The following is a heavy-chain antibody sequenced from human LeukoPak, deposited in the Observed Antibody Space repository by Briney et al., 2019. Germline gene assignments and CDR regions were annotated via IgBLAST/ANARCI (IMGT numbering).Heavy chain of an antibody. J-gene: IGHJ4*02. CDR3: AREEVIAAAGPTLDY. CDR1: GYTFTKYG. D-gene: IGHD6-13*01. CDR2: ISTYNGDT. Sequence: ASVKVSCKASGYTFTKYGIAWVRQAPGQGLEWMGWISTYNGDTKYAQKLQGRVTMTTDTSTTTAYMELRSLRSDDTAVYYCAREEVIAAAGPTLDYWGQGALVTVSS. V-gene: IGHV1-18*01.